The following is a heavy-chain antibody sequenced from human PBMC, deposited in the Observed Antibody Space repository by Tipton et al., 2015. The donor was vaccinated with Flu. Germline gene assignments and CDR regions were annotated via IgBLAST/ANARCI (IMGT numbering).Heavy chain of an antibody. J-gene: IGHJ4*02. V-gene: IGHV3-53*01. Sequence: SLRLSCIVSGFTVGSNYMSWVRQSPGKALEWVSVIYSGGDTNYADYVRGRFTIPRDNSKNTLYLQMDSLGDDDTAVYYCARDRGNCGDGVCNFYNWGQGALVTVSS. CDR1: GFTVGSNY. CDR3: ARDRGNCGDGVCNFYN. D-gene: IGHD2-8*01. CDR2: IYSGGDT.